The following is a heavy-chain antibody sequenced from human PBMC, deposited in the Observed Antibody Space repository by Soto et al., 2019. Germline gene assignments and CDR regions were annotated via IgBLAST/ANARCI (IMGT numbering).Heavy chain of an antibody. Sequence: QVQLVESGGGVVQPGRSLRLSCVTSGFTFSNYAIHWVRQAPGKGLVWVSVISFDGSDKYYADSVKGRFTISRDNSKNTLDLQMNSLRGEDTAVYYCARDISTLLNALGYYGMDVWGRGTTVTVSS. CDR2: ISFDGSDK. V-gene: IGHV3-30-3*01. CDR1: GFTFSNYA. CDR3: ARDISTLLNALGYYGMDV. J-gene: IGHJ6*02. D-gene: IGHD3-9*01.